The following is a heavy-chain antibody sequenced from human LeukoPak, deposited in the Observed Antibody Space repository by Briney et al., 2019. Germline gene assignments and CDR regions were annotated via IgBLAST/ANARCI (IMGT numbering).Heavy chain of an antibody. CDR1: GGSISSGTYY. V-gene: IGHV4-61*02. CDR2: INTSGST. J-gene: IGHJ2*01. CDR3: ARGRRDGYNFYWYFDL. D-gene: IGHD5-24*01. Sequence: SETLSLTCTVSGGSISSGTYYWSWIRQPAGKGVEWIGRINTSGSTNYNPSLKNRVTISVETSKNQFSLNLTSVTAADTALYYCARGRRDGYNFYWYFDLWGRGTLVTVSS.